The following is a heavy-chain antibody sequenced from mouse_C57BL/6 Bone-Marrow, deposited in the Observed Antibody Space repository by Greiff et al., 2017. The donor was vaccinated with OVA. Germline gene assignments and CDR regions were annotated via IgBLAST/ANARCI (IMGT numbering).Heavy chain of an antibody. CDR1: GYTFTSYW. D-gene: IGHD1-1*01. Sequence: VQLQQPGAELVMPGASVKLSCKASGYTFTSYWMHWVKQRPGQGLEWIGEIDPSDSYTNYNQKFKGKATLTVDTSSSTAYMQLSSLTSEDSAVYYCASRGGYYYGSSPYYWGQGTTLTVSS. CDR2: IDPSDSYT. CDR3: ASRGGYYYGSSPYY. V-gene: IGHV1-69*01. J-gene: IGHJ2*01.